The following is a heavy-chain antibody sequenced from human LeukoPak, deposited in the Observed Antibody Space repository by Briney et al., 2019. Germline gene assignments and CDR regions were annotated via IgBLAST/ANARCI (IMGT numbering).Heavy chain of an antibody. V-gene: IGHV4-34*01. CDR1: GGSFSGYY. D-gene: IGHD4-11*01. CDR3: AREPTYSIPYYFDY. CDR2: INHSGST. J-gene: IGHJ4*02. Sequence: RTSETLSLTCAVYGGSFSGYYWSWIRQPPGKGLEWIGEINHSGSTNYNPSLKSRVTISVDTSKNQFSLKLSSVTAADTAVYYCAREPTYSIPYYFDYWGQGTLVTVSS.